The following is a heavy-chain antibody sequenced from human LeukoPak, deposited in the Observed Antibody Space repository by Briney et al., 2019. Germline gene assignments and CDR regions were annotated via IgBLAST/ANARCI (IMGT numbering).Heavy chain of an antibody. CDR2: INPNSGGT. J-gene: IGHJ3*02. CDR1: GYTFTGYY. V-gene: IGHV1-2*02. CDR3: ARVTGYSSGWYGDDAFDI. Sequence: ASVKVSCKASGYTFTGYYMHWVRQAPGQGLEWMGWINPNSGGTNYAQKFQGRVTMTRDTSISTAYMELSRLRSDDTAVYYCARVTGYSSGWYGDDAFDIWGQGTMVTVSS. D-gene: IGHD6-19*01.